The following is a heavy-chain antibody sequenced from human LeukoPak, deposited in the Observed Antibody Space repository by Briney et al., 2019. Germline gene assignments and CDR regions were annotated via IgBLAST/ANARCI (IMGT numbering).Heavy chain of an antibody. CDR3: ARAYYYDSSGFYTIDY. CDR2: IYYSGST. V-gene: IGHV4-39*07. Sequence: SETLSLTCTVSGGSISSSSYYWGWIRQPPGKGLEWIGSIYYSGSTYYNPSLKSRVTISVDTSKNQFSLKLSSVTAADTAVYYCARAYYYDSSGFYTIDYWGQGTLVTVSS. J-gene: IGHJ4*02. CDR1: GGSISSSSYY. D-gene: IGHD3-22*01.